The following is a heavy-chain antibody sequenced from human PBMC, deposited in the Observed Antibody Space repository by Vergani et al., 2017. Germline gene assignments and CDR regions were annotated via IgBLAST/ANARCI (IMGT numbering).Heavy chain of an antibody. CDR2: IIPLYGST. CDR1: GVPFSNAG. D-gene: IGHD3-3*01. J-gene: IGHJ4*02. V-gene: IGHV1-69*15. Sequence: QVQLVQSGAELKKPGSSVKLSCKASGVPFSNAGYSWIRQAPGQGLEWMGRIIPLYGSTDYTHTFQGRLTISADELSNTVDMELGGLTSEDTAVYFCAREETASGDYYFENWGQGTPVTVS. CDR3: AREETASGDYYFEN.